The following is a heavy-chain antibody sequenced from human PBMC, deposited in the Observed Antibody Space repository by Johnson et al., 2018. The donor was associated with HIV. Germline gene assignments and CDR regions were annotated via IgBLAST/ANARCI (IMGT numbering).Heavy chain of an antibody. CDR2: IGTAGDT. CDR3: ARDIARRGGAAFDI. CDR1: GFTFSSYA. V-gene: IGHV3-13*01. J-gene: IGHJ3*02. D-gene: IGHD6-13*01. Sequence: VQLVESGGGLVQPGGSLRLSCAASGFTFSSYAMHWVRQATGKGLEWVSAIGTAGDTYYPGSVKGRFTISRENAKNSLYLQMNSLKPEDTAVYFCARDIARRGGAAFDIWGQGTMVTVSS.